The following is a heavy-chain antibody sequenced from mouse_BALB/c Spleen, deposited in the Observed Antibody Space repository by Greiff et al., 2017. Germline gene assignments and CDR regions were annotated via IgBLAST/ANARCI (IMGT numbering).Heavy chain of an antibody. D-gene: IGHD3-1*01. Sequence: EVMLVESGGGLVKPGGSLKLSCAASGFTFSSYAMSWVRQTPEKRLEWVASISSGGSTYYPDSVKGRFTISRDNARNILYLQMSSLRSEDTAMYYCARAARDYYAMDYWGQGTSVTVSS. J-gene: IGHJ4*01. CDR3: ARAARDYYAMDY. CDR1: GFTFSSYA. CDR2: ISSGGST. V-gene: IGHV5-6-5*01.